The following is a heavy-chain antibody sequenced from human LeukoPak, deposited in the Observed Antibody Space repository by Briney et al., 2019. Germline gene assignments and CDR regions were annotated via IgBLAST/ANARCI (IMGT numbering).Heavy chain of an antibody. CDR2: MNPNSGNT. J-gene: IGHJ4*02. CDR1: GYTFTGYY. Sequence: ASVKVSCKASGYTFTGYYMHWVRQATGQGLEWMGWMNPNSGNTGYAQKFQGRVTMTRNTSISTAYMELSSLRSEDTAVYYCARGITYYYDSSGFRDYWGQGTLVTVSS. CDR3: ARGITYYYDSSGFRDY. V-gene: IGHV1-8*02. D-gene: IGHD3-22*01.